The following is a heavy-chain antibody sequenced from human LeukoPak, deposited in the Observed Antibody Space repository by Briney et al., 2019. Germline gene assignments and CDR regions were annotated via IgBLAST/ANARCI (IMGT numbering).Heavy chain of an antibody. CDR2: IYHSGST. D-gene: IGHD2-15*01. Sequence: SETLSLTCAVSGYSISSGYYWGWIRQPPGKGLEWTGSIYHSGSTYYNPSLKSRVTISVDTSKNQFSLKLSSVTAADTAVYYCARVNSGGSCYDYWGQGTLVTVSS. V-gene: IGHV4-38-2*01. J-gene: IGHJ4*02. CDR1: GYSISSGYY. CDR3: ARVNSGGSCYDY.